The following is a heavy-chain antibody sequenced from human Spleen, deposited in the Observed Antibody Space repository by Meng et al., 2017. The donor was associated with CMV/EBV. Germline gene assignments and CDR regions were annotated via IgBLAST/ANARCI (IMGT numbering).Heavy chain of an antibody. Sequence: SETLSLTCTVTGSISSGIHYWNWIRQPPGKGLEWIGNIFYNGSTNYSPSLKSRLTMSVDTSRNRFSLKLSSVTAADTAVYYCARDGCSSPSCSLDYYYGMDVWGRGTTVTVSS. V-gene: IGHV4-61*01. CDR1: GSISSGIHY. D-gene: IGHD2-2*01. CDR3: ARDGCSSPSCSLDYYYGMDV. J-gene: IGHJ6*02. CDR2: IFYNGST.